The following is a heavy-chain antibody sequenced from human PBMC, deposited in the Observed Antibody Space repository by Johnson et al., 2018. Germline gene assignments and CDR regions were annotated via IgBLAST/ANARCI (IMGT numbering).Heavy chain of an antibody. CDR2: INDSGST. CDR1: GGSFSGYY. D-gene: IGHD4-11*01. CDR3: ARATVDDRNYRWGFYYMDR. V-gene: IGHV4-34*01. J-gene: IGHJ6*03. Sequence: QVQLQQWGAGLLKPSETLSLTCAVYGGSFSGYYWSWIRQTPGKGLEWIGEINDSGSTKYNPSLKSRVSIAVDTSKKQLSLELSSATAADTGVYYCARATVDDRNYRWGFYYMDRGGNGTTVTGSS.